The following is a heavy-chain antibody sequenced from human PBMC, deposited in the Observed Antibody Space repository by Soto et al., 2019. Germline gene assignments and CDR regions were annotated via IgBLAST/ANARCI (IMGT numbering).Heavy chain of an antibody. Sequence: SETLSLTCAVNGGSFREYYWSWIRQPPGKGLEWIGEINHSGTTHYNPSLKRRVNISIDTSKNQFSLNLTSVTAADTATYFCARDIITVIGGEIYYYFGMDVWGQGTTVTVSS. V-gene: IGHV4-34*01. D-gene: IGHD3-22*01. J-gene: IGHJ6*02. CDR3: ARDIITVIGGEIYYYFGMDV. CDR1: GGSFREYY. CDR2: INHSGTT.